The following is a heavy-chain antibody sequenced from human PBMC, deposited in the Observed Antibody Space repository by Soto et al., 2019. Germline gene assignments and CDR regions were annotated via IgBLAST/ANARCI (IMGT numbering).Heavy chain of an antibody. J-gene: IGHJ4*02. D-gene: IGHD3-22*01. V-gene: IGHV3-30-3*01. Sequence: PGGSLRLSCAASGFSFNNYAMHWVRQAPGKGLEWVAVISYGGGNAYYADSVKCRFTISRDNSKNTLYMQMNSLRDEDTSIYYCARGSNYYDSSGYLLGPKYFDFWGQGTLVTVSS. CDR1: GFSFNNYA. CDR3: ARGSNYYDSSGYLLGPKYFDF. CDR2: ISYGGGNA.